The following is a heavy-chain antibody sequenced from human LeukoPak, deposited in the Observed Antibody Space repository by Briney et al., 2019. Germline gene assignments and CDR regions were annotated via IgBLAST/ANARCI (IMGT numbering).Heavy chain of an antibody. CDR2: INPNSGGT. Sequence: ASVKVSCKASGYTFTGYYMHWVRQAPGQGLEWMGWINPNSGGTNYAQKFQGRVTMTRNTSISTAYMELSSLRSEDTAVYYCATRWVGYCSSTSCSPLSPSYYMDVWGKGTTVTVSS. CDR3: ATRWVGYCSSTSCSPLSPSYYMDV. CDR1: GYTFTGYY. J-gene: IGHJ6*03. D-gene: IGHD2-2*01. V-gene: IGHV1-2*02.